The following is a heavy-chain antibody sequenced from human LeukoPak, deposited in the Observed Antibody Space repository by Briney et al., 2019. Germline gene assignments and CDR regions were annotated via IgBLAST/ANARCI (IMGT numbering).Heavy chain of an antibody. V-gene: IGHV4-38-2*01. Sequence: SETLSLTCAVSGFSISSGYYWGWIRQPPGKGLEWIGSIYHSGSTHYNPSLKSRVTISADTSKNQFSLKLSSVTAADTAVYYCARNGTNNYFDYWGQGTLVTVSS. CDR3: ARNGTNNYFDY. J-gene: IGHJ4*02. CDR1: GFSISSGYY. CDR2: IYHSGST. D-gene: IGHD2-2*01.